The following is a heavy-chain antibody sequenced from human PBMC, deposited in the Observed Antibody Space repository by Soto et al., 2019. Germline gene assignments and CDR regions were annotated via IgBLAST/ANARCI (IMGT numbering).Heavy chain of an antibody. J-gene: IGHJ4*02. Sequence: GGSLRLSCAASGFTFSSHSMNWVRQAPGKGLEWVSYISSSTTTLYYADSVEGRFTISRDNAKNSLYLQMNSLRDDDTAVYYCARGIAAAGGSHFDYWGQGTLVTVSS. V-gene: IGHV3-48*02. D-gene: IGHD6-13*01. CDR3: ARGIAAAGGSHFDY. CDR2: ISSSTTTL. CDR1: GFTFSSHS.